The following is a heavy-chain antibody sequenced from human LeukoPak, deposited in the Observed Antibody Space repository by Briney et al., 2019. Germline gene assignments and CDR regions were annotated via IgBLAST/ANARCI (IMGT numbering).Heavy chain of an antibody. CDR1: GGSISSNF. J-gene: IGHJ4*02. CDR3: AKSFSETERATITAY. Sequence: SETLSLTCTVSGGSISSNFWSWIRQPPGKGLEYIGYIYNSGTTNYNPSLKSRVTIPVDTSKNQFSLKLSSVTAADTAIYYCAKSFSETERATITAYWGQGTLVTVSS. D-gene: IGHD5-24*01. CDR2: IYNSGTT. V-gene: IGHV4-59*01.